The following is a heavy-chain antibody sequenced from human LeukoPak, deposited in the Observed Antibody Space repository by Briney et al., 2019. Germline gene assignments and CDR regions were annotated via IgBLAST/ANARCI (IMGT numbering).Heavy chain of an antibody. D-gene: IGHD2-2*03. CDR3: AKGGYFAFDF. V-gene: IGHV3-23*01. CDR1: GFSFRKYS. J-gene: IGHJ3*01. Sequence: GGSLRLSCVASGFSFRKYSMSWVRQAPGQGLEWVSSITGREGNTYAADSVKGRFTISRDSSEDTLDLQMDSLRAEDTAIYYCAKGGYFAFDFWGQGTKVTVSS. CDR2: ITGREGNT.